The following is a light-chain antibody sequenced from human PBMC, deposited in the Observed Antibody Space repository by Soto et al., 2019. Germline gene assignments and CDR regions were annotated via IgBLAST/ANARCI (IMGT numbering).Light chain of an antibody. CDR2: AAS. CDR1: QGISSY. CDR3: QQYYSYPPT. V-gene: IGKV1-8*01. J-gene: IGKJ4*01. Sequence: IRMTQSPSSFSASTGDRVTITCRASQGISSYLAWYQQKPGKAPKLLIYAASTLQSGVPSRFSGSGSGTDFTLTISCLQSEDFATYYCQQYYSYPPTFGGGTKVDIK.